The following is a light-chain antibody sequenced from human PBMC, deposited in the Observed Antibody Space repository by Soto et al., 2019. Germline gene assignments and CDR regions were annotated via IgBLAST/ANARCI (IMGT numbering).Light chain of an antibody. CDR3: MEGTHCAIT. Sequence: DVVMTQSPLSLPVTLGQPASISCRSNQSLVHSDGIAYFSWFQQRPGRSPRRLIYKVSNRDSGVPARFSGSGSGTDFALKISRVEAEDVGVYYCMEGTHCAITFGQGPGLEIK. CDR1: QSLVHSDGIAY. CDR2: KVS. V-gene: IGKV2-30*02. J-gene: IGKJ5*01.